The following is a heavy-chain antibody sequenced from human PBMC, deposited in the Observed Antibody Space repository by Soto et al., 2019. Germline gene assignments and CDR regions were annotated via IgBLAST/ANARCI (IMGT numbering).Heavy chain of an antibody. CDR2: IIPIFGTA. Sequence: QVQLVQSGAEVKKPGSSVKVSCKASGGTFSSYSINWVRQAPGQGLEWMGEIIPIFGTANYAQKFQGRVTITADESTSTAYMELSSLRSEDTAVYYCARVLPGIAAAYDAFDVWGQGALVTVSS. CDR3: ARVLPGIAAAYDAFDV. J-gene: IGHJ3*01. CDR1: GGTFSSYS. D-gene: IGHD6-25*01. V-gene: IGHV1-69*01.